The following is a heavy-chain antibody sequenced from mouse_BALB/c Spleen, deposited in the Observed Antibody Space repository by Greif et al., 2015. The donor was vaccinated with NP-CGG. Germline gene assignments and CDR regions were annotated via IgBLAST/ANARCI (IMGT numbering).Heavy chain of an antibody. CDR3: AREGSYDVYYWYAMDY. Sequence: QVQLQQSGPGLVAPSQSLSITCTVSGFSLTGYGVNWVRQPPGKGLEWLGMIWGDGSTDYNSALKSRLSISKDNSKSQVFLKMNSLQTDDTARYYCAREGSYDVYYWYAMDYWGQGTSVTVSS. CDR2: IWGDGST. CDR1: GFSLTGYG. J-gene: IGHJ4*01. D-gene: IGHD2-3*01. V-gene: IGHV2-6-7*01.